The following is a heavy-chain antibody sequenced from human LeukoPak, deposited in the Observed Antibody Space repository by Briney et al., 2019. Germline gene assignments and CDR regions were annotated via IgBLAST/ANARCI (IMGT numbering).Heavy chain of an antibody. CDR2: IYYSGST. Sequence: PSETLSLTCTVSGGSISSYYWSWIRQPPGKGLEWIGYIYYSGSTNYNPSLKSRVTISVDTSKNQFSLKLSSVTAADTAVYYCARVPPKTTVTTRYYYYYMGVWGKGTTVTVSS. D-gene: IGHD4-17*01. V-gene: IGHV4-59*01. J-gene: IGHJ6*03. CDR3: ARVPPKTTVTTRYYYYYMGV. CDR1: GGSISSYY.